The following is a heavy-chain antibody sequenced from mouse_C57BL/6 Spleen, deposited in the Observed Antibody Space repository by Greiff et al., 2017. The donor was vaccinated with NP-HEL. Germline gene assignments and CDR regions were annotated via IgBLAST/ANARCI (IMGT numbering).Heavy chain of an antibody. J-gene: IGHJ1*03. D-gene: IGHD1-1*01. V-gene: IGHV1-80*01. Sequence: QVQLQQSGAELVKPGASVKISCKASGYAFSSYWMNWVKQRPGKGLEWIGQIYPGDGDTNYNGKFKGKATLTADKSSSTAYMQLSSLTSEDSAVYFCARGGTTVVAPYWYFDVWGTGTTVTVSS. CDR3: ARGGTTVVAPYWYFDV. CDR1: GYAFSSYW. CDR2: IYPGDGDT.